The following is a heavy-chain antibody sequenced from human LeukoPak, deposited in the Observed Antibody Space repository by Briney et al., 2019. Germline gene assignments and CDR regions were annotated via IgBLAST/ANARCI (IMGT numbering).Heavy chain of an antibody. V-gene: IGHV5-51*01. J-gene: IGHJ6*03. Sequence: GESLKISCKGSGYSFTGYWIGWVRQMPGKGLEWMGIIYPGDSDTRYSPSFQGQVTISADKSISTAYLQWSSLKASDTAMYYCARHRVVGAESYYYYMDVWGKGTTVTISS. CDR1: GYSFTGYW. CDR2: IYPGDSDT. D-gene: IGHD1-26*01. CDR3: ARHRVVGAESYYYYMDV.